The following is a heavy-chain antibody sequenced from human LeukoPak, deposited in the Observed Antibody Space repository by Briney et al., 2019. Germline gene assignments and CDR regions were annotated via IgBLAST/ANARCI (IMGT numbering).Heavy chain of an antibody. CDR1: GGSISSGGYY. CDR2: IYYSGST. CDR3: ARAPYDSSGYYPNWFDP. V-gene: IGHV4-31*03. J-gene: IGHJ5*02. Sequence: PSQTLSLTCTVSGGSISSGGYYWSWIRQHPGKGLEWIGNIYYSGSTYYNPSLKSRVTISVDTSKNQFSLKLSSVTAADTAVYYCARAPYDSSGYYPNWFDPWGQGTLVTVSS. D-gene: IGHD3-22*01.